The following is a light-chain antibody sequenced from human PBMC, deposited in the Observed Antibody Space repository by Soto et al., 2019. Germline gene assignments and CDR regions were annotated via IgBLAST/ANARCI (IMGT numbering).Light chain of an antibody. CDR2: AAS. J-gene: IGKJ1*01. CDR3: QQYNSYSRT. Sequence: LTQSPATLSASVGDRVTITCRASQSIVTYLNWYLQKPGKAPKLLIYAASNLQSGVPSRFSGSGSGTEFTLTISSLQPDDFATYYCQQYNSYSRTFGQGTKVDIK. V-gene: IGKV1-9*01. CDR1: QSIVTY.